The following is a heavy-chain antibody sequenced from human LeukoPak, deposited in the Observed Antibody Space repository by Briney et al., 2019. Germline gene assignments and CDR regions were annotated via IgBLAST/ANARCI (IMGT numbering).Heavy chain of an antibody. V-gene: IGHV4-4*07. CDR3: ARDDVVAEANWIDP. CDR1: GGSISSYY. Sequence: SETLSLTCTVSGGSISSYYWSWIRQPAGKGLEWIGRIYTNGSTNYNPSLKSRVTMSVDTSKNQFSLKLSSVTAADTAVYYCARDDVVAEANWIDPWGQGTLVTVSS. D-gene: IGHD2-15*01. J-gene: IGHJ5*02. CDR2: IYTNGST.